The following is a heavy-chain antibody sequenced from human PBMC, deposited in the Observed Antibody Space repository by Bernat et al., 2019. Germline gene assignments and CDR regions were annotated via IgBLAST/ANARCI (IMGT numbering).Heavy chain of an antibody. CDR3: AGELLSSGYFDY. CDR2: ISYDGSNN. V-gene: IGHV3-30-3*01. D-gene: IGHD2-15*01. Sequence: QVQLVESGGGVVQPGRSLRLSCAASGFTFSSYAMHWVRQAPGKGLEWGVVISYDGSNNYYADSVTGRFTISSDNSKNTLYLHMNSLRAEDTAVYYCAGELLSSGYFDYWGPGTLVTVSS. J-gene: IGHJ4*02. CDR1: GFTFSSYA.